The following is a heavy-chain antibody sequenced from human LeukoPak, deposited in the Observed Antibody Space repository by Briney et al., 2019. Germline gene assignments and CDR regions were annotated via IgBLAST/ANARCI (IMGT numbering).Heavy chain of an antibody. V-gene: IGHV1-18*04. CDR2: INTYNGNT. Sequence: ASVKVSCKASGYTFTNYGISWVRQAPGQGLEWMGWINTYNGNTNYAQKFQGRVTTTRDTSASTAYMELSSLRSEDTAVYYCARAYYYGSGSYYFDYWGQGTLVTVSS. J-gene: IGHJ4*02. CDR1: GYTFTNYG. D-gene: IGHD3-10*01. CDR3: ARAYYYGSGSYYFDY.